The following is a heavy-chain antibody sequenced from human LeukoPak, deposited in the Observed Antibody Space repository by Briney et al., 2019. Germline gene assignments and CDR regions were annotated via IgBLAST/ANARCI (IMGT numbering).Heavy chain of an antibody. V-gene: IGHV3-7*01. CDR3: ARVGSSWDLLDY. Sequence: GGSLRLSCAASGFTFRSFWMSWVRQAPGKGLGWVANTHQDESEKQYGDSVKGRFTISRDNAKNLLCLQMNSLRAEDTAIYYCARVGSSWDLLDYWGQETLVTVSS. J-gene: IGHJ4*02. CDR2: THQDESEK. CDR1: GFTFRSFW. D-gene: IGHD6-13*01.